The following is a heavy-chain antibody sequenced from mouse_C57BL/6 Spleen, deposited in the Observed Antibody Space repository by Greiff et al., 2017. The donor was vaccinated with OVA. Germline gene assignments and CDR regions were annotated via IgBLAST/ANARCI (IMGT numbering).Heavy chain of an antibody. J-gene: IGHJ1*03. CDR2: INPGGGGT. CDR3: ARTYGSSYWYFDV. D-gene: IGHD1-1*01. CDR1: GYAFTNYL. V-gene: IGHV1-54*01. Sequence: VQLQQSGAELVRPGTSVKVSCKASGYAFTNYLIEWVKQRPGQGLEWIGVINPGGGGTNYNEKFKGKATLTVDKSSSTAYMQLSSLTSEDSAVYFCARTYGSSYWYFDVWGTGTTVSVSS.